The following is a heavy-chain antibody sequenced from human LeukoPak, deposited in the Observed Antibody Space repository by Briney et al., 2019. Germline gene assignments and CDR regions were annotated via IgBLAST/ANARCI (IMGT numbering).Heavy chain of an antibody. D-gene: IGHD3-3*01. CDR1: GASISSSY. V-gene: IGHV4-34*01. CDR2: INHSGST. CDR3: ARARSGYWRYFDY. J-gene: IGHJ4*02. Sequence: SETLSLTCTVSGASISSSYWSWIRQPPGKGLEWIGEINHSGSTNYNPSLKSRVTISVDTSKNQFSLKLSSVTAADTAVYYCARARSGYWRYFDYWGQGTLVTVSS.